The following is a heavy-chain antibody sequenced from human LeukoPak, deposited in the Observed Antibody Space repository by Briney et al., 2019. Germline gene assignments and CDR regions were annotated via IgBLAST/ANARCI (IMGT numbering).Heavy chain of an antibody. Sequence: SETLSLTCTVSGGSISSYYWSWIRQPPGKGLEWIGYLHYSGNTNYNPSLKSRVTISLDTSKNQFSLKLSPVTAADTAVYYCARGSGWYWFDYWGQGTLVTASS. CDR1: GGSISSYY. D-gene: IGHD6-19*01. V-gene: IGHV4-59*01. CDR3: ARGSGWYWFDY. J-gene: IGHJ4*02. CDR2: LHYSGNT.